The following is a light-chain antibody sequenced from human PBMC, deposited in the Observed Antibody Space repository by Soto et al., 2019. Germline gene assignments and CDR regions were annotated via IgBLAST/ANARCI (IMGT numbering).Light chain of an antibody. CDR2: DAS. CDR3: QQYNASSWT. Sequence: DIQMTQSPSTLSASVGDRVTITCRASQSISSWLAWSQKKPGKAPKLLISDASRLESGDPLRFSGSGSGEECTRAISRLQPDDFATYSCQQYNASSWTVGQGTKVEL. CDR1: QSISSW. J-gene: IGKJ1*01. V-gene: IGKV1-5*01.